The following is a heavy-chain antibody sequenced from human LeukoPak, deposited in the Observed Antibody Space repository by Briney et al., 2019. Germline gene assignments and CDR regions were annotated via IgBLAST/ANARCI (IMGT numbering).Heavy chain of an antibody. CDR3: AGAPLYCSSTSCPFDY. V-gene: IGHV1-69*13. CDR1: GGTFSSYA. Sequence: SVKVSCKASGGTFSSYAISWVRQAPGQGLEWMGGIIPIFGTANYAQKFQGRVTITADESTSTAYMELSSLRSEDTAVYYCAGAPLYCSSTSCPFDYWGQGTLVTVSS. CDR2: IIPIFGTA. J-gene: IGHJ4*02. D-gene: IGHD2-2*01.